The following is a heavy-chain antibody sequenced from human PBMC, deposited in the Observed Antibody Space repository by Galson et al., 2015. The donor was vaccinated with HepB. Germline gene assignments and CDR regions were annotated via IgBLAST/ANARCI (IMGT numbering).Heavy chain of an antibody. J-gene: IGHJ4*02. V-gene: IGHV3-30*18. Sequence: SLRLSCAASGFTFSSYGMHWVRQAPGKGLEWVAVISYDGSNKYYADSVKGRFTISRDNSKNTLYLQMNSLRAEDTAVYYCAKDRRATTINYFDYWGQGTLVTVSS. CDR3: AKDRRATTINYFDY. CDR2: ISYDGSNK. CDR1: GFTFSSYG. D-gene: IGHD3-9*01.